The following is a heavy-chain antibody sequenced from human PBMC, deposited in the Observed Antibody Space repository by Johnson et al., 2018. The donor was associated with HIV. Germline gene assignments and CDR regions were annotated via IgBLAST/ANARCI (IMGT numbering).Heavy chain of an antibody. Sequence: VQLVESGGGLVQPGGSLRLSCAASGFTVSNKYMTWVRQSPWKGLEWVSVIYSGGSTYYADSVKGRFTISRDNSKNTVYLQMHSLRAEDTAVYYCARGRQSGGGEAEAFDIWGQGTMVSVSS. V-gene: IGHV3-66*01. D-gene: IGHD3-16*01. CDR2: IYSGGST. CDR3: ARGRQSGGGEAEAFDI. J-gene: IGHJ3*02. CDR1: GFTVSNKY.